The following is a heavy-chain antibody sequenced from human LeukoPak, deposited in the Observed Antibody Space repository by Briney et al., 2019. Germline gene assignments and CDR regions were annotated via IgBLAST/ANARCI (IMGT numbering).Heavy chain of an antibody. D-gene: IGHD2-15*01. J-gene: IGHJ6*02. V-gene: IGHV4-34*01. CDR3: ARDIVVVVAATLYYYYGMDV. Sequence: SETLSLTCAVYGGSFSGYYWSWIRQPPGKGLEWIGEINHSGSTNYNPSLKSRVTISVDTSKNQFSLKLSSVTAAHTAVYYCARDIVVVVAATLYYYYGMDVWGQGTTVTVSS. CDR2: INHSGST. CDR1: GGSFSGYY.